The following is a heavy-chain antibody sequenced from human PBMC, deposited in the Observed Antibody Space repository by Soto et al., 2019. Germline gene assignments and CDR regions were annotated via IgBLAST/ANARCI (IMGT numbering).Heavy chain of an antibody. CDR3: ARVGSGNYYYYYYYMDV. D-gene: IGHD1-1*01. J-gene: IGHJ6*03. CDR1: GFTFSSYS. CDR2: ISSSSSTI. Sequence: EVQLVESGGGLVQPGGSLRLSCAASGFTFSSYSMNWVRQAPGKGLEWVSYISSSSSTIYYADSVKGRFTISRDNAKNSLYLQMTSLRAEDTAVYYCARVGSGNYYYYYYYMDVWFKGTTVTVSS. V-gene: IGHV3-48*01.